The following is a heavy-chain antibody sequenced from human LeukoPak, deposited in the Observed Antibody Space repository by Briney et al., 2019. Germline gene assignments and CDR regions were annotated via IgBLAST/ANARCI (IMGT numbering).Heavy chain of an antibody. J-gene: IGHJ2*01. CDR1: GGSISSYY. V-gene: IGHV4-59*01. CDR2: IYYSGST. D-gene: IGHD3-10*01. CDR3: ARHVLPPSGYYGSGSYYKEVYWYFDL. Sequence: PSETLSLTCTVSGGSISSYYWSWIRQPPGKGLEWIGYIYYSGSTNYNPSLKSRVTISVDTSKNQFSLKLSSVTAADTAVYYCARHVLPPSGYYGSGSYYKEVYWYFDLWGRGTLVTVSS.